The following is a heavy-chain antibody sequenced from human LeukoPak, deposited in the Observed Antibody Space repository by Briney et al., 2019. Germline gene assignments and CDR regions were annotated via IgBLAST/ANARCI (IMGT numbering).Heavy chain of an antibody. CDR3: ARDRIVGASSWFDP. D-gene: IGHD1-26*01. Sequence: SETLSLTCAVYGGSFSGYYWSWIRQPPGKGLEWIGEINHSGSTNYNPSLKSRVTISVDTSKNQFSLKLSSVTAADTAVYYCARDRIVGASSWFDPWGQGTLVTVSS. J-gene: IGHJ5*02. V-gene: IGHV4-34*01. CDR1: GGSFSGYY. CDR2: INHSGST.